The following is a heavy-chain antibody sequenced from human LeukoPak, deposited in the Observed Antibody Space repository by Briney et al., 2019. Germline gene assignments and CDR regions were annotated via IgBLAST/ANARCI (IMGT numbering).Heavy chain of an antibody. V-gene: IGHV3-23*01. J-gene: IGHJ6*02. CDR1: GFTFSSYA. Sequence: GGSLRLSCAASGFTFSSYAMSWVRQAPGKGLEWVSAISGSGGSTYYADSVKGRFTISRDNSKNTLYLQVNSLRAEDTAVYYCAKALGGSYLYYYYYGMDVWGQGTTVTVSS. CDR2: ISGSGGST. D-gene: IGHD1-26*01. CDR3: AKALGGSYLYYYYYGMDV.